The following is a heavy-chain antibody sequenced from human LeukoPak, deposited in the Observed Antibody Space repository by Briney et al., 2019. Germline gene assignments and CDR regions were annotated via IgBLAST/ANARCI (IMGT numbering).Heavy chain of an antibody. CDR1: GGTFSSYA. Sequence: ASVKVSCKSSGGTFSSYAISWVRQAPGQGLEWMGGIIPIFGTANYAQKFQGRVTITADKSTSTAYMELSSLRSEGTAVYYCARGSRAIVATNFARGRYMDVWGKGTTVTVSS. J-gene: IGHJ6*03. V-gene: IGHV1-69*06. CDR3: ARGSRAIVATNFARGRYMDV. CDR2: IIPIFGTA. D-gene: IGHD5-12*01.